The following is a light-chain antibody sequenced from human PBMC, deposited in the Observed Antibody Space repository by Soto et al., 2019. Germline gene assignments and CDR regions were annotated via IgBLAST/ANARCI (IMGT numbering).Light chain of an antibody. CDR3: QQYSTSRLT. V-gene: IGKV3-20*01. J-gene: IGKJ4*01. CDR1: QSVTSSY. CDR2: GAS. Sequence: EIVLTQSPGTLSLSPGERATLSCRASQSVTSSYLAWYQQKPGQAPRLLISGASSRATGIPDRFSGSGSGPDFPLTVSRLEPEEFAVYHCQQYSTSRLTFGGGTKVEIK.